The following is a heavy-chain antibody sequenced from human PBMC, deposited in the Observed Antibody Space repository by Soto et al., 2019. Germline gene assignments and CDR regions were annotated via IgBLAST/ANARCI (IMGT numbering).Heavy chain of an antibody. J-gene: IGHJ4*02. Sequence: QVQLVQSGAEVKKPGSSVKVSCKASGGTFSSHAISWGRQAPGQGLEWMGGVISIFGTANYAQKFLGRVTITADKSTTTAYMELSSLRSEDTALYYCARETVTIFGVVIRGYFDYWGRGTLVTVSS. V-gene: IGHV1-69*06. CDR1: GGTFSSHA. D-gene: IGHD3-3*01. CDR2: VISIFGTA. CDR3: ARETVTIFGVVIRGYFDY.